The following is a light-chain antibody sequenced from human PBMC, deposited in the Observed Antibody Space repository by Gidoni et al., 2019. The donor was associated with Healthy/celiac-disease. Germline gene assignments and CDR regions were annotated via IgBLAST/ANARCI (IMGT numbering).Light chain of an antibody. CDR2: LGS. V-gene: IGKV2-28*01. CDR1: QSLLHSNGYNY. CDR3: MQALQTRT. Sequence: DIVMTQSPLSLPVTPGEPAPISCRSSQSLLHSNGYNYLDWYLQKPGQSPQLLIYLGSNRASGVPDRFSGSGSGTDLTLKISRVEAEDVGVYYCMQALQTRTFGQGTKVEIK. J-gene: IGKJ1*01.